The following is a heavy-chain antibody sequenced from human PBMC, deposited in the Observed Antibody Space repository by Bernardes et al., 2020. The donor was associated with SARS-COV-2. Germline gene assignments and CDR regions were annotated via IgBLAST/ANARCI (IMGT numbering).Heavy chain of an antibody. Sequence: ASVKVSCKASGYTFTSYGISWVRQAPAQGLEWMGWISAYNGNTNYAQKLQGRVTMTTDTSTSTAYMELRSLRSDDTAVYYCARASYYDILTAEDYYYYGMDVWGQGTTVTVSS. V-gene: IGHV1-18*04. CDR2: ISAYNGNT. J-gene: IGHJ6*02. CDR3: ARASYYDILTAEDYYYYGMDV. D-gene: IGHD3-9*01. CDR1: GYTFTSYG.